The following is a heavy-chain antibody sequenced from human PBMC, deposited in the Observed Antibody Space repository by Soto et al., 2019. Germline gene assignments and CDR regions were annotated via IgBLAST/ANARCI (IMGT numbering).Heavy chain of an antibody. Sequence: QITLRESGPSLVKPTETLTLTCTFAGFSLTTTGVGVGWIRQPPGKALEWLAVVFWDDGERYSPSLKSRVTIAKDTYKNHVVLTMTNMDPVDTATYYCTQIYGSGSWGWYFHSWGQGTLVTVSS. D-gene: IGHD1-26*01. V-gene: IGHV2-5*02. J-gene: IGHJ4*02. CDR1: GFSLTTTGVG. CDR3: TQIYGSGSWGWYFHS. CDR2: VFWDDGE.